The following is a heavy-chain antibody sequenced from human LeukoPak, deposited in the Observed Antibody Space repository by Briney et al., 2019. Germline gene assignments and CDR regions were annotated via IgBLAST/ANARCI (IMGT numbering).Heavy chain of an antibody. V-gene: IGHV3-74*01. D-gene: IGHD3-10*02. Sequence: GGSLRLSCAASGFAFSSYWMHWVRQAPGKGLVWVSRINSDGSSTSYADSVKGRFTISRDNAKNSLYLQMNSLRAEDTAVYYCAELGITMIGGVWGKGTTVTISS. CDR3: AELGITMIGGV. CDR2: INSDGSST. J-gene: IGHJ6*04. CDR1: GFAFSSYW.